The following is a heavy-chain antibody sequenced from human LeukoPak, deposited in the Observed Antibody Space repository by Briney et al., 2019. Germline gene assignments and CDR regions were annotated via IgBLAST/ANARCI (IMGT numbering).Heavy chain of an antibody. J-gene: IGHJ4*02. CDR2: IVVGSGNT. CDR3: AREGYGDYGGFDY. V-gene: IGHV1-58*01. Sequence: SVKVSCKASGFTFTSSAVQWVRQARGQRLEWIGWIVVGSGNTNYAQKFQERVTITRDTSTSTAYMELSSLRSEDTAVYYCAREGYGDYGGFDYWGQGTLVTVSS. D-gene: IGHD4-17*01. CDR1: GFTFTSSA.